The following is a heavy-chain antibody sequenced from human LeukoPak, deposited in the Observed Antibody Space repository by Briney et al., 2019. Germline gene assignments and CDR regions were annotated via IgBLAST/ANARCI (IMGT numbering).Heavy chain of an antibody. Sequence: SPTLSFTCTISGDSVSSNSASWNWSRQSPSRGLEWLGRTYYRSKWYNDYAISVRSRITINPDTSKNQFSLQVNSVTPEDTAVYYCARDLCSFSNCHNNWIDPWGQGTLVTVSS. CDR2: TYYRSKWYN. J-gene: IGHJ5*02. V-gene: IGHV6-1*01. CDR3: ARDLCSFSNCHNNWIDP. CDR1: GDSVSSNSAS. D-gene: IGHD1-1*01.